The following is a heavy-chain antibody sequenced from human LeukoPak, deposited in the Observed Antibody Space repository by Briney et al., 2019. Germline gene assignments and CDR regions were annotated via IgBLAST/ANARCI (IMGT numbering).Heavy chain of an antibody. J-gene: IGHJ3*02. Sequence: ASVKVSCKASGYTFTGYYMHWVRQAPGQGLEWMGWINPNSGGTNYAQKFQGRVTMTRDTSISTAYMELSRLRSDDTAVYYCARAPLLSDAFDIWGQGTMVTVSS. CDR3: ARAPLLSDAFDI. V-gene: IGHV1-2*02. CDR2: INPNSGGT. D-gene: IGHD2/OR15-2a*01. CDR1: GYTFTGYY.